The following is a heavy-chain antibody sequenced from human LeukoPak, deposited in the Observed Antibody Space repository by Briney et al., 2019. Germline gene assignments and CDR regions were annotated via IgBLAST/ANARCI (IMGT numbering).Heavy chain of an antibody. CDR1: GYTFTSYD. CDR3: ARGQIPAAIFGSYYYYGMDV. D-gene: IGHD2-2*01. V-gene: IGHV1-8*01. J-gene: IGHJ6*02. CDR2: MNPNSGNT. Sequence: ASVKVSCKVSGYTFTSYDINWVRQATGQGLEWMGWMNPNSGNTGYAQKFQGRVTMTRNTSISTAYMELSSLRSEDTAVYYCARGQIPAAIFGSYYYYGMDVWGQGTTVTVSS.